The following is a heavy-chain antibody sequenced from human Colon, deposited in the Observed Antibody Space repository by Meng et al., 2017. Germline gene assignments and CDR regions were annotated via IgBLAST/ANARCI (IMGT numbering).Heavy chain of an antibody. J-gene: IGHJ4*02. CDR1: GGSVSRGSYY. Sequence: VRRREAGSVLGLPTDALLLPCPVSGGSVSRGSYYWSWIRQPPGKGLEWIGYIYYSGSTNYNPSLKSRVTISVDTSKNQFSLKLSSVTAADTAVYYCARGASDYDFDYWGQGTLVTVSS. D-gene: IGHD3-22*01. CDR3: ARGASDYDFDY. CDR2: IYYSGST. V-gene: IGHV4-61*01.